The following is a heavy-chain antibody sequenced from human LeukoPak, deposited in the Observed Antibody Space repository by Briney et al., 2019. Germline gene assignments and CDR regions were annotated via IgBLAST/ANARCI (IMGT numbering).Heavy chain of an antibody. D-gene: IGHD2-15*01. CDR3: ARSVEGYCRGGSCYSYSYYMDV. V-gene: IGHV4-59*01. CDR1: GGSISSYY. J-gene: IGHJ6*03. CDR2: IYYSGST. Sequence: SETLSLTCTVSGGSISSYYWSWIRQPPGKGLEWIGYIYYSGSTNYNPSLKSRVTISVDTSKNQFSLKLSSVTAADTAVYYCARSVEGYCRGGSCYSYSYYMDVWGKGTTVTVSS.